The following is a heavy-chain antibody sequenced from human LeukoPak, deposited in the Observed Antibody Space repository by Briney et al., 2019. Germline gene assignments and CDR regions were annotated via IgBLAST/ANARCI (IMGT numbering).Heavy chain of an antibody. J-gene: IGHJ3*02. CDR1: GFTFDDYG. V-gene: IGHV3-20*04. CDR2: INWNGGNT. CDR3: AREYNWNFNDAFDI. Sequence: PGGSLRLSCAASGFTFDDYGMTWVRQAPGKGLEWVSGINWNGGNTGYADSVKGRFTISRDNAQNSLYLQMNSLRAEDTAVYYCAREYNWNFNDAFDIWGQGTMVTVSS. D-gene: IGHD1-7*01.